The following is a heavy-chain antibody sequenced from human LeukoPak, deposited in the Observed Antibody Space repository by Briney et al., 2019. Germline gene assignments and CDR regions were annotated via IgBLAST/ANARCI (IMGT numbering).Heavy chain of an antibody. CDR1: GYTFTGYY. CDR2: INPNSGGT. J-gene: IGHJ4*02. Sequence: ASVKVSCKASGYTFTGYYMHWVRQAPGQGLEWVGWINPNSGGTNYAQKFQGRVTMTRDTSISTAYMELSRLRSDDTAVYYCARGRISSRPYFDYWGQGTLVTVSS. CDR3: ARGRISSRPYFDY. V-gene: IGHV1-2*02. D-gene: IGHD6-13*01.